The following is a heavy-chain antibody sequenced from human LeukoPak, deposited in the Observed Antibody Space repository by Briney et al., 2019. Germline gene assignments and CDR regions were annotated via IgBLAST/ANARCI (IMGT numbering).Heavy chain of an antibody. Sequence: GGSLRLSCAASGFTLSSYAMSLVRQAAGKGLEWVSAISGSGGSTYYADSVKGRFTISRDNSKNTLYLQMNSLRAEDTAVYYCAKDRLTTMIVVVITLDDYWGQGTLVTVSS. D-gene: IGHD3-22*01. CDR1: GFTLSSYA. CDR2: ISGSGGST. J-gene: IGHJ4*02. V-gene: IGHV3-23*01. CDR3: AKDRLTTMIVVVITLDDY.